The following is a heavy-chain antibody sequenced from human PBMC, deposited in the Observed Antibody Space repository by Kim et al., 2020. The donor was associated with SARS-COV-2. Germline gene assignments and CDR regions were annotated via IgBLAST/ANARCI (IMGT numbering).Heavy chain of an antibody. CDR1: GFTFGDYA. CDR3: TRDRHPGYSSSWYWTDYYYYGMDV. V-gene: IGHV3-49*04. CDR2: IRSKAYGGTT. D-gene: IGHD6-13*01. J-gene: IGHJ6*02. Sequence: GGSLRLSCTASGFTFGDYAMSWVRQAPGKGLEWVGFIRSKAYGGTTEYAASVKGRFTISRDDSKSIAYLQMNSLKTEDTAVYYCTRDRHPGYSSSWYWTDYYYYGMDVWGQGTTVTVSS.